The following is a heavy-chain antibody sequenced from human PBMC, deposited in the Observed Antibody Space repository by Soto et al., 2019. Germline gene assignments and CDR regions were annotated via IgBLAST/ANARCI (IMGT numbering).Heavy chain of an antibody. J-gene: IGHJ3*02. Sequence: GLEWMGIIYPGDSDTRYTPPFQGQVTISADKSISTAYLQGSSLKASDTAIYYCARFRSGTAMVPHPFDIWGQGSMQTVSS. D-gene: IGHD5-18*01. V-gene: IGHV5-51*01. CDR2: IYPGDSDT. CDR3: ARFRSGTAMVPHPFDI.